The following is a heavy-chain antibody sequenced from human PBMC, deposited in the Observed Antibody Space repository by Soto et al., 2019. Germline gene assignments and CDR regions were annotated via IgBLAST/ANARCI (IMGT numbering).Heavy chain of an antibody. V-gene: IGHV1-18*01. Sequence: ASVKVSCKASGDTFSSYSITWVRQAPGQGLEWMGWISGYNGNTNYAQKLQGRVTMTTDRSTSTAHMELRSLRSDDTAVYYCARDTDYDILTGFLNAFDIWGQGTMVTVSS. CDR3: ARDTDYDILTGFLNAFDI. CDR1: GDTFSSYS. CDR2: ISGYNGNT. D-gene: IGHD3-9*01. J-gene: IGHJ3*02.